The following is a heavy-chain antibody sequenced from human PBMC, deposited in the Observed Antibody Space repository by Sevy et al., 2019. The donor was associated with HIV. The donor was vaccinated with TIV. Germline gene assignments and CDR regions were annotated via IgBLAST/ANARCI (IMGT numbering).Heavy chain of an antibody. CDR2: ISNSPSYI. CDR3: ARRGGWTDGGFDI. V-gene: IGHV3-21*01. CDR1: GFTFISFT. D-gene: IGHD3-16*01. Sequence: GESLKISCAASGFTFISFTMNWVRQAPGKGLEWVSSISNSPSYIYYADSVKGRFTISRDNAKNARYLQMDSLRVEDAAVYYCARRGGWTDGGFDIWGQGTMVTVSS. J-gene: IGHJ3*02.